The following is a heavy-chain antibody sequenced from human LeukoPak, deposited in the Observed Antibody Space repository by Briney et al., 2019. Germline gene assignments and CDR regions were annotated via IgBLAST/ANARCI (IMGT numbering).Heavy chain of an antibody. Sequence: GGSLRLSCAASGFTFSGSTIHWVRQASGKGLEWVGRIRNKANSYATAYTESVKGRFTISRDDSKNTAYLQMNSLKTEDTAVYYCTGQPNYGDYPNWGQGTLVTVSS. CDR3: TGQPNYGDYPN. CDR1: GFTFSGST. D-gene: IGHD4-17*01. CDR2: IRNKANSYAT. J-gene: IGHJ4*02. V-gene: IGHV3-73*01.